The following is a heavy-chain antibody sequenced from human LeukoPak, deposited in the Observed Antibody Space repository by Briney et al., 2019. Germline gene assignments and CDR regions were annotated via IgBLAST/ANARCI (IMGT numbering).Heavy chain of an antibody. CDR2: INPNSGGT. J-gene: IGHJ5*02. CDR1: GYTFTGYY. Sequence: ASVKVSCKASGYTFTGYYMHWVRQAPGQGLEWMGRINPNSGGTNYAQKFQGRVTMTRDTPISTAYMELSRLRSDDTAVYYCARDVKGVLRFLEWLLDNWFDPWGQGTLVTVSS. V-gene: IGHV1-2*06. CDR3: ARDVKGVLRFLEWLLDNWFDP. D-gene: IGHD3-3*01.